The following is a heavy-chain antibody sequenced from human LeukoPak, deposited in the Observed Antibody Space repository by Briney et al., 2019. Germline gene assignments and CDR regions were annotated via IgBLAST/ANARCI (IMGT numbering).Heavy chain of an antibody. Sequence: SETLSLTCTVSGGSISSYYWSWIRQPPGKGLEWIGYIYYSGSTNYNPSLKSRVTISVDRSKNQFSLKLSSVTAADTAVYYCATTYPCSGGSCYNYYYYMDVWGKGTTVTVSS. CDR3: ATTYPCSGGSCYNYYYYMDV. CDR1: GGSISSYY. D-gene: IGHD2-15*01. CDR2: IYYSGST. V-gene: IGHV4-59*12. J-gene: IGHJ6*03.